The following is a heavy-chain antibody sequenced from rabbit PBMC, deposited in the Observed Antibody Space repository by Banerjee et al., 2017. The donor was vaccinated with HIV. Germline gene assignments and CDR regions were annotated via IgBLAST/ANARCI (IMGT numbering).Heavy chain of an antibody. J-gene: IGHJ4*01. D-gene: IGHD4-2*01. V-gene: IGHV1S45*01. Sequence: QEQLVESGGGLVKPGGTLTLTCTASGFSFKNNYGMCWVRQAPGKGLEWIGCIYIGSGNTHYANWAKGRFTISKTSSTTVTLQMTSLTAADTATCFCTRDNNAGGTYYFDLWGPGTLVTVS. CDR3: TRDNNAGGTYYFDL. CDR2: IYIGSGNT. CDR1: GFSFKNNYG.